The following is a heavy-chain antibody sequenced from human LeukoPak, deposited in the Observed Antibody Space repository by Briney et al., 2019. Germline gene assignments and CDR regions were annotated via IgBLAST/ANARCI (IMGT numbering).Heavy chain of an antibody. Sequence: SQTLSLTCAISGDSVSSNSAAWSWIRQSPSRGFEWLGRTYYRSRWYTDYAASVKSRITITPDTSKNQFSLQLNSVTPEDTAVYYCARGYCSGGSCYGLDVWGQGTTVTVSS. J-gene: IGHJ6*02. D-gene: IGHD2-15*01. CDR2: TYYRSRWYT. CDR3: ARGYCSGGSCYGLDV. V-gene: IGHV6-1*01. CDR1: GDSVSSNSAA.